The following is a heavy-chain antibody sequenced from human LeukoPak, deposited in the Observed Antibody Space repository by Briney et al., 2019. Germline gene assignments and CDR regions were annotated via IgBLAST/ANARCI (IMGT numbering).Heavy chain of an antibody. D-gene: IGHD1-26*01. CDR1: GGSISGYY. CDR3: ARGWQFVGP. J-gene: IGHJ4*02. Sequence: SETLSLTCTVSGGSISGYYWSWIRQPPGKGLEWIGYIHYSGSTNYNPSLKSRVTISVDTSKNQFSLKLSSLTAADTAVYYCARGWQFVGPWGQGTLVTVPS. V-gene: IGHV4-59*01. CDR2: IHYSGST.